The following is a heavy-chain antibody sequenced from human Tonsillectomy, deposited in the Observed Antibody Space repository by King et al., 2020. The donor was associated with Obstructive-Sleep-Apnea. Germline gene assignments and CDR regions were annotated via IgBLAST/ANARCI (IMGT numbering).Heavy chain of an antibody. D-gene: IGHD3-3*01. Sequence: VQLVESGAEVKKPGASVKVSCRASGYTFSDYYIHWVRQAPGQGLQWMGRINPKSGGTDYAKNLQGWVTMTKDTSISTAYMEMSRLRYEDTAVYYCVRATIPPFSMDVWGQGTAVTVSS. CDR1: GYTFSDYY. J-gene: IGHJ6*02. V-gene: IGHV1-2*04. CDR2: INPKSGGT. CDR3: VRATIPPFSMDV.